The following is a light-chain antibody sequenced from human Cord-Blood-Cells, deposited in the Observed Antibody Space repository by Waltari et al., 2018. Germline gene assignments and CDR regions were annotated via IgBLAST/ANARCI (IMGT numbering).Light chain of an antibody. CDR3: QQYGSSLPIT. Sequence: EIVLTQSPGTLSLSPGERATLSCRASQSVSSSYLAWYQQKSGQAPRLLIYGSSSRATVIPDMFSGSGSETDFTLTISRLEPEDFAVYYCQQYGSSLPITFGQGTRLEIK. CDR1: QSVSSSY. CDR2: GSS. V-gene: IGKV3-20*01. J-gene: IGKJ5*01.